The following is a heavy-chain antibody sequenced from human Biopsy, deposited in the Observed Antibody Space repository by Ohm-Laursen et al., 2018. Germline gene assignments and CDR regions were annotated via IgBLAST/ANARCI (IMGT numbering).Heavy chain of an antibody. CDR2: SIPMLGIA. CDR1: SYTFTDYN. Sequence: SVKVSCKASSYTFTDYNIHWMRQAPGQGLEWMGRSIPMLGIANYAQKFQDRLTITSDKFTRTAYMELSSLRSEDTAVYYCARTSIMDVWGQGTTVTVSS. J-gene: IGHJ6*02. D-gene: IGHD2/OR15-2a*01. V-gene: IGHV1-69*02. CDR3: ARTSIMDV.